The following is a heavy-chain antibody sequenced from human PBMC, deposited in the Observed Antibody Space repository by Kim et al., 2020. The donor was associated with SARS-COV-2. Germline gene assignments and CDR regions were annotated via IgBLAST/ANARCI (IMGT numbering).Heavy chain of an antibody. V-gene: IGHV3-7*01. J-gene: IGHJ4*02. CDR2: IKQDGSEK. CDR1: GFTFSSYW. CDR3: ARDTGAARSWGVYFDY. D-gene: IGHD6-6*01. Sequence: GGSLRLSCAASGFTFSSYWMSWVRQAPGKGLEWVANIKQDGSEKYYVDSVKGRFTISRDNAKNSLYLQMNSLRAEDTAVYYCARDTGAARSWGVYFDYWGQGTLVTVSS.